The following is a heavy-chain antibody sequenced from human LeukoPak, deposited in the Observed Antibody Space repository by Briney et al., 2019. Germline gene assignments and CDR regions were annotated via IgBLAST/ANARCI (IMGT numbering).Heavy chain of an antibody. CDR1: GFTFSSYA. V-gene: IGHV3-23*01. D-gene: IGHD6-19*01. J-gene: IGHJ4*02. Sequence: GGSLRLSCAASGFTFSSYAMSWVRQAPGKGLEWVSAISGSGGSTYYADSVKGRFTISRDNSKNTLYLQMNSLRAEDTAVYYRAKDSSGWYVGYFDYWGQGTLVTVSS. CDR2: ISGSGGST. CDR3: AKDSSGWYVGYFDY.